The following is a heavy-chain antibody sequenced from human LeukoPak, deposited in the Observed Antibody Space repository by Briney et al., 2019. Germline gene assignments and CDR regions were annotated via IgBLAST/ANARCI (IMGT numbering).Heavy chain of an antibody. CDR3: ARLRVAFPGYY. CDR2: IYPGDSDT. J-gene: IGHJ4*02. V-gene: IGHV5-51*01. D-gene: IGHD3-3*01. CDR1: GYSFTSYW. Sequence: GESLKISCKGSGYSFTSYWIGWVRQMPGKGLEWMGIIYPGDSDTRYSPSFQGQVTISADKSISTPYLQLARLTPADTAAESCARLRVAFPGYYWGQGTLVTVSS.